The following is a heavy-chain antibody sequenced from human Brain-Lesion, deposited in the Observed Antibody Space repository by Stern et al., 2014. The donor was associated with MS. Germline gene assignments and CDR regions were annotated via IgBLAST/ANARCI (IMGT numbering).Heavy chain of an antibody. V-gene: IGHV1-24*01. D-gene: IGHD1-26*01. Sequence: VQLVQSGAEVKKPGASVKVSCKVSGYTLPELSMHWVRQAPRKGLEWMGGFDPDDGETIYAQKFQGRVTMTEDTSTDTAYMELSSLRSEDTAVYYCATLSPGAGGNYYRHFDYWGQGTLVTVSS. CDR1: GYTLPELS. J-gene: IGHJ4*02. CDR2: FDPDDGET. CDR3: ATLSPGAGGNYYRHFDY.